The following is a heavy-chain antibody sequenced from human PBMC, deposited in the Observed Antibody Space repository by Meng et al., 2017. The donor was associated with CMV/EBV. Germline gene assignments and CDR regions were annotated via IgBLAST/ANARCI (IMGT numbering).Heavy chain of an antibody. CDR3: SRDVFPPTVVTYFDY. CDR1: GVTVSSNY. Sequence: VQLVVLGGAWGQQAGDLMFSRAAVGVTVSSNYMCWVRQAPGKGLEWGSVIYSGGSTYYADSFKGRFIISRDNSTNTLYLQMNSLRAEDTAVYYCSRDVFPPTVVTYFDYWGQGTLVTVSS. J-gene: IGHJ4*02. V-gene: IGHV3-66*01. CDR2: IYSGGST. D-gene: IGHD4-23*01.